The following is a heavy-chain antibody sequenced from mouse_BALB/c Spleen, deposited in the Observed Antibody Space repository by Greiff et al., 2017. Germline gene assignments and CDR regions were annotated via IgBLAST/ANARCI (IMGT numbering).Heavy chain of an antibody. Sequence: EVKVVESGGDLVKPGGSLKLSCAASGFTFSSYGMSWVRQTPDKRLEWVATISSGGSYTYYPDSVKGRFTISRDNAKNTLYLQMSSLKSEDTAMYYCARHGDYGSSSWFAYWGQGTLVTVSA. J-gene: IGHJ3*01. CDR1: GFTFSSYG. D-gene: IGHD1-1*01. V-gene: IGHV5-6*01. CDR2: ISSGGSYT. CDR3: ARHGDYGSSSWFAY.